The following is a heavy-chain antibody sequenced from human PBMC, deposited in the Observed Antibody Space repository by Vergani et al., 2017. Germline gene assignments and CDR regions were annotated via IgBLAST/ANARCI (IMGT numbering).Heavy chain of an antibody. J-gene: IGHJ6*03. CDR3: AKDHQFLDVGWYMDV. CDR1: EFTFSSYG. D-gene: IGHD3/OR15-3a*01. V-gene: IGHV3-30*18. Sequence: VQLVESGGGLVQPGGSLRLSCAASEFTFSSYGMHWVRQAPGKGLEWVAVISRDRRNTYYADSVKGRFTISRDNFKNTLYLQVNSLRAEDTAVYYCAKDHQFLDVGWYMDVWGKGTTVTVSS. CDR2: ISRDRRNT.